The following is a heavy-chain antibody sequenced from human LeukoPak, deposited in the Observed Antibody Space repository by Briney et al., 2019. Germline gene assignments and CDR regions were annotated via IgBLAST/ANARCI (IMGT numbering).Heavy chain of an antibody. J-gene: IGHJ1*01. Sequence: GGSLRLSCAASGFTFSSYGMHWVRQAPGKGLEWVAFIRYGGSNKYYADSVKGRFTISRDNSKNTLYLQMNSLRAEDTAVYYCAKDRRGYCSSTSCYKGEYFQHWGQGTLVTVSS. D-gene: IGHD2-2*02. CDR1: GFTFSSYG. V-gene: IGHV3-30*02. CDR3: AKDRRGYCSSTSCYKGEYFQH. CDR2: IRYGGSNK.